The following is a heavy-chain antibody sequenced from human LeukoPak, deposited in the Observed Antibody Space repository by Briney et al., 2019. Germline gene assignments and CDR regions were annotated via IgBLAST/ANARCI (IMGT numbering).Heavy chain of an antibody. CDR2: ICYSGST. D-gene: IGHD3-22*01. Sequence: SETLSLTCTVSGGSISSYYWSWIRQPPGKGLEWIGYICYSGSTNYNPSLESRVTISVDTSKNQFSLKLSSVTAADTAVYYCARGTTMIGLDPWGQGTLVTVSS. CDR3: ARGTTMIGLDP. V-gene: IGHV4-59*01. CDR1: GGSISSYY. J-gene: IGHJ5*02.